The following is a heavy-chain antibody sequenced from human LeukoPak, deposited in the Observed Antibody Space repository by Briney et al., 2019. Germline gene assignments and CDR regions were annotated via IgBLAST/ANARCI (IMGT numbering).Heavy chain of an antibody. CDR2: IYTSGST. J-gene: IGHJ6*03. V-gene: IGHV4-4*07. CDR3: ASRLDHDYCYYYMDV. Sequence: PSETLSLTCTVSGGSISSYYWSWIRQPAGKGLEWIGRIYTSGSTNYNPSLKSRVTMSVDTSKNQFSLKLSSVTAADTAVYYCASRLDHDYCYYYMDVWGKGTTVTVSS. CDR1: GGSISSYY. D-gene: IGHD6-19*01.